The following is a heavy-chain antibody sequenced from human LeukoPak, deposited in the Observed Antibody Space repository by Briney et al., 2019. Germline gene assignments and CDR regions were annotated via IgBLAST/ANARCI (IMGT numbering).Heavy chain of an antibody. CDR3: ARDPHSSGWPSSY. Sequence: SGTLSLTCAVAGGSISSSNWWSGGRQPPGKGLEWIGEVHHSGSTNYSPPLKSRVTISVDTSKNQFSLKLSSVTAADTAVYYCARDPHSSGWPSSYWGQGTLVTVSS. D-gene: IGHD6-19*01. V-gene: IGHV4-4*02. CDR2: VHHSGST. J-gene: IGHJ4*02. CDR1: GGSISSSNW.